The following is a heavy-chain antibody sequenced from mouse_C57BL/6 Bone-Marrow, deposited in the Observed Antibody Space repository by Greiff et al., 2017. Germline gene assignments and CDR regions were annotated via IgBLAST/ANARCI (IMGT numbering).Heavy chain of an antibody. CDR2: IDPENGDT. Sequence: EVQLQQSGAELVRPGASVKLSCTASGFNIKDDYMHWVKQRPEPGLEWIGWIDPENGDTEYASKFQGKATITADTSSNTAYLQLSSLTSEDTAVYYCTTTAHYLDYWGQGTTLTVSS. D-gene: IGHD1-2*01. V-gene: IGHV14-4*01. CDR1: GFNIKDDY. J-gene: IGHJ2*01. CDR3: TTTAHYLDY.